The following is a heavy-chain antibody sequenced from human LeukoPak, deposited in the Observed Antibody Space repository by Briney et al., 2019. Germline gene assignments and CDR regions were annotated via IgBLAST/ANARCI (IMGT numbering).Heavy chain of an antibody. CDR2: IYSGGST. V-gene: IGHV3-53*01. J-gene: IGHJ6*03. CDR1: GFTVSSNY. CDR3: ARERATVTTVSYYSMDV. D-gene: IGHD4-17*01. Sequence: GGSLRLSCAASGFTVSSNYMSWVRQAPGKGLEWGSVIYSGGSTYYADSVKGRFTISRDNSKNTLYLQMNSLRAEDTAVYYCARERATVTTVSYYSMDVWGKGTTVTVSS.